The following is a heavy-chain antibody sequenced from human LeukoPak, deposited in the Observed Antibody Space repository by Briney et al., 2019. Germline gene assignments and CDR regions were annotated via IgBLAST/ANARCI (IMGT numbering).Heavy chain of an antibody. Sequence: PSETLSLTCAVYGGSFSGYYWSWIRQPPGKGLEWIGEINHSGSTNYNPSLKSRVTISVDTSKNQFSLKLSSVTAADTAVYYCARVRKYFDYWGQGTLVTVSS. V-gene: IGHV4-34*01. CDR2: INHSGST. CDR1: GGSFSGYY. J-gene: IGHJ4*02. CDR3: ARVRKYFDY.